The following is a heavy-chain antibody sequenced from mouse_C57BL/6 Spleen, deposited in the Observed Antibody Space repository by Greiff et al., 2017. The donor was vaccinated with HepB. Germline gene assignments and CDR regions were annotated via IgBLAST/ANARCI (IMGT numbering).Heavy chain of an antibody. V-gene: IGHV1-52*01. D-gene: IGHD1-1*02. CDR2: IDPSDSET. CDR3: ARGRDYGRYFDV. Sequence: QVQLQQPGAELVRPGSSVKLSCKASGYTFTSYWMHWVKQRPIQGLEWIGNIDPSDSETHYNQKFKDKATLTVDKSSSTAYMQLSSLTSEDSAVYYWARGRDYGRYFDVWGTGTTVTVSS. CDR1: GYTFTSYW. J-gene: IGHJ1*03.